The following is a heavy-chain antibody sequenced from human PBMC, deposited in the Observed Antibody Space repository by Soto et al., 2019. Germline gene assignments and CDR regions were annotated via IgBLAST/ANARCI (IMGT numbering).Heavy chain of an antibody. CDR1: GFTFSSYG. V-gene: IGHV3-33*01. J-gene: IGHJ5*02. D-gene: IGHD6-19*01. CDR2: IWYDGSNK. Sequence: GGSLRLSCAASGFTFSSYGMHWVRQAPGKGLEWVAVIWYDGSNKYYADSVKGRFTISRDNSKNTLYLQMNSLRAEDTAVYYCARDHGTGQWPLENWFDPWGQGTLVTVSS. CDR3: ARDHGTGQWPLENWFDP.